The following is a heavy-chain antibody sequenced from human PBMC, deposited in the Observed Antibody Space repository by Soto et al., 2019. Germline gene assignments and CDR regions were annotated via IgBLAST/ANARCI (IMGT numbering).Heavy chain of an antibody. Sequence: QVQLVQSGAEVKKPGCSEKVSCKASRGTFGSYAISWVRQAPGQGLEWMGGIIPIPGTANYAQKFQGRVTIAADESTSTAYMELSSLRSEDTAVYYCARSQGSSTSLEIYYYYYYGMDVWGQGTTVTVSS. CDR2: IIPIPGTA. D-gene: IGHD2-2*01. V-gene: IGHV1-69*01. J-gene: IGHJ6*02. CDR1: RGTFGSYA. CDR3: ARSQGSSTSLEIYYYYYYGMDV.